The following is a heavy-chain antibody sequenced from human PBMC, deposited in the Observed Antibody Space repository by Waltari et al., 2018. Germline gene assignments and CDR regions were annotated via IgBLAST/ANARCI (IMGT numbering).Heavy chain of an antibody. CDR2: IYYSGST. J-gene: IGHJ4*02. Sequence: QLQLQESGPGLVKPSETLSLTCTVPGGSISSSSSYGGWIRQPPGKGLEWIGGIYYSGSTYYNPSLKSRVTISVDTSKNQFSLKLSSVTAADTAVYYCARHEGFLEWLLFYFDYWGQGTLVTVSS. D-gene: IGHD3-3*01. CDR3: ARHEGFLEWLLFYFDY. V-gene: IGHV4-39*01. CDR1: GGSISSSSSY.